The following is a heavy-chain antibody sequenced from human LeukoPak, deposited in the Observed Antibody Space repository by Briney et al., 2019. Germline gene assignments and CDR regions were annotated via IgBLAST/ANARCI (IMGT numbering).Heavy chain of an antibody. CDR3: ITAYMWTTVAAFDY. Sequence: GRSLRLSCAASGFTFSSYGMHWVRQAPGKGLEWVAVISYDGSNKSYADSVKGRFTISRDNSKNTLYLQMNSLRAEDTAVYYCITAYMWTTVAAFDYWGQGTLVTVSS. J-gene: IGHJ4*02. CDR2: ISYDGSNK. CDR1: GFTFSSYG. D-gene: IGHD4-23*01. V-gene: IGHV3-30*03.